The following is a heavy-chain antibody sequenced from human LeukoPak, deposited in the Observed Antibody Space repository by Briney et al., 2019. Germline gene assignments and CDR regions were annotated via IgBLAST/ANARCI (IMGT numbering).Heavy chain of an antibody. J-gene: IGHJ5*02. CDR3: ARRALNWFDP. V-gene: IGHV4-59*08. CDR1: GGSISSYY. Sequence: SETLSLTCTVSGGSISSYYWSWIRQPPGKGLEWIGHIYYSGSTNYNPSLKSRVTISVDTSKNQFSLKLSSVTAADTAVYYCARRALNWFDPWGQGTLVTVSS. CDR2: IYYSGST.